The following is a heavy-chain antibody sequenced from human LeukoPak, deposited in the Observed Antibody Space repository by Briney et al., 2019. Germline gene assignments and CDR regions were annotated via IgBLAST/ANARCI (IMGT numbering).Heavy chain of an antibody. CDR1: GGSISSSSYY. D-gene: IGHD2-2*01. V-gene: IGHV4-39*01. J-gene: IGHJ2*01. Sequence: SETLSLTCTVSGGSISSSSYYWGWIRQPPGKGLEWIGSVHYSGSTHYKPSLKSRVTISVDTSKNHLSLKLTSVTAADTAVYYCARHGGDLGYCTSSTCYDDWYFDLWGRGTLVTVSS. CDR3: ARHGGDLGYCTSSTCYDDWYFDL. CDR2: VHYSGST.